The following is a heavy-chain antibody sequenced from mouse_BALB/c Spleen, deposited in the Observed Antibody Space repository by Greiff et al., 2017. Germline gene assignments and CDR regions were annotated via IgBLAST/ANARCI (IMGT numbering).Heavy chain of an antibody. V-gene: IGHV5-4*02. CDR2: ISDGGSYT. CDR1: GFTFSDYY. Sequence: EVQLVESGGGLVKPGGSLKLSCAASGFTFSDYYMYWVRQTPEKRLEWVATISDGGSYTYYPDSVKGRFTISRDNAKNNLYLQMSSLKSEDTAMYYCAREGGLLRRAYAMDYWGQGTSVTVSS. D-gene: IGHD2-3*01. J-gene: IGHJ4*01. CDR3: AREGGLLRRAYAMDY.